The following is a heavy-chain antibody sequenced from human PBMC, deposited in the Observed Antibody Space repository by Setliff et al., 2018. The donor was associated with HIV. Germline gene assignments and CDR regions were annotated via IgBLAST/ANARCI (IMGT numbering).Heavy chain of an antibody. V-gene: IGHV4-4*07. CDR3: ARDRGPYCSGPCHPPHWSYMDV. D-gene: IGHD2-15*01. CDR1: GGSFSDYY. CDR2: IYSPITSS. J-gene: IGHJ6*04. Sequence: SETLSLTCAVYGGSFSDYYWTWIRQPAGEGLEWIGRIYSPITSSNYNASLKSRVTMSVDTSKNQFSLRLNSVTSADTAVYFCARDRGPYCSGPCHPPHWSYMDVWGKGTSVTVSS.